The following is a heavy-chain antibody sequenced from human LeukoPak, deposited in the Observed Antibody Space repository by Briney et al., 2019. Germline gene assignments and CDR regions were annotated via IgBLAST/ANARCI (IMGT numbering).Heavy chain of an antibody. D-gene: IGHD5-18*01. Sequence: SQTLSLTCAISGDSVSSNSAAWNWIRQSPSRGLEWLGRTYYRSKWYNDYAVSVKSRITINPDTSKDQFSLQLNSVTPEDTAVYYCARISGGYSYGDDAFDIWGQGTMVTVSS. CDR1: GDSVSSNSAA. V-gene: IGHV6-1*01. CDR3: ARISGGYSYGDDAFDI. CDR2: TYYRSKWYN. J-gene: IGHJ3*02.